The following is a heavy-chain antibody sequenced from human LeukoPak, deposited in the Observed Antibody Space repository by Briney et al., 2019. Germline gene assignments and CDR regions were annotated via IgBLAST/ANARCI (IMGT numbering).Heavy chain of an antibody. Sequence: SETLSLTCTVSGVSISSYYWSWIRQPPGKGLEWIGYIHHSGSTNYNPSLKSRVTISVDTSKNQFSLKLSSVTAADTAVYYCARRRSGHNWFDPWGQGTLVTVSS. J-gene: IGHJ5*02. CDR2: IHHSGST. CDR1: GVSISSYY. D-gene: IGHD3-3*01. V-gene: IGHV4-59*08. CDR3: ARRRSGHNWFDP.